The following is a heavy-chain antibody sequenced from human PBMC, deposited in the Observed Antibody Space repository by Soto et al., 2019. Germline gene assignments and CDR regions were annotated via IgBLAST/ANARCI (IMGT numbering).Heavy chain of an antibody. CDR1: GGTFSSYT. J-gene: IGHJ6*03. D-gene: IGHD4-17*01. CDR3: ARAYGDHYYYYYMDV. V-gene: IGHV1-69*02. CDR2: IIPILGIA. Sequence: SVKVSCKASGGTFSSYTISWVRQAPGQGLEWMGRIIPILGIANYAQKFQGRVTITADKSTSTAYMELSSLRSEDTAVYYCARAYGDHYYYYYMDVWGKGTTVTVSS.